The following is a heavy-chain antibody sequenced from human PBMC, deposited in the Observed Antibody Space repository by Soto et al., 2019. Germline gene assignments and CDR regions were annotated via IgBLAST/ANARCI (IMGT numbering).Heavy chain of an antibody. CDR1: GASVTDTTYH. Sequence: PXGTLALIFIVSGASVTDTTYHWGWTRQPPGKGLEWVASIHYTGKTYYNPSLKSRLTISMDTSKNQVFLTLKSVTAADPAMYYCSRLSNGRPGDFCGQRTLVTVSS. J-gene: IGHJ4*02. CDR3: SRLSNGRPGDF. CDR2: IHYTGKT. D-gene: IGHD2-8*01. V-gene: IGHV4-39*01.